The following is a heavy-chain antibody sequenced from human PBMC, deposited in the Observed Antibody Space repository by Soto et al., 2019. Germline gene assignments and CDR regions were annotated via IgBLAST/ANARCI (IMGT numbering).Heavy chain of an antibody. CDR2: FYNSEST. V-gene: IGHV4-39*01. D-gene: IGHD2-2*01. J-gene: IGHJ6*02. Sequence: QLQLQESGPGLVKPSETLSLTCTVSGGSISSGPYSWGWIRQPPGEGLEWIGTFYNSESTYYNPSHESRVTVAVDTAKRELSLKVSSVTVADTAVYYCARLGGYCSSTSCYGYYGMDVWGQGTTVTVSS. CDR1: GGSISSGPYS. CDR3: ARLGGYCSSTSCYGYYGMDV.